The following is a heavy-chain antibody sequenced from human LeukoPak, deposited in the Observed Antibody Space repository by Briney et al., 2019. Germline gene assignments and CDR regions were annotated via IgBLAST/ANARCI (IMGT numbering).Heavy chain of an antibody. CDR3: AREPASITMVRGYYGMDV. D-gene: IGHD3-10*01. CDR1: GGSISSYY. Sequence: PSETLSLTCTVSGGSISSYYWSWIRQPPGKGLEWIGYIYYSGSTNYNPSLKSRVTISVDTSKNQFSLKLSSVTAADTAVYYCAREPASITMVRGYYGMDVRGQGTTVTVSS. V-gene: IGHV4-59*01. CDR2: IYYSGST. J-gene: IGHJ6*02.